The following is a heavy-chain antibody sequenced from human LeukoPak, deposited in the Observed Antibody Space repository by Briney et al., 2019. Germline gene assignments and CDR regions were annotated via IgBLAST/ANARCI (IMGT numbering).Heavy chain of an antibody. Sequence: PGGSLRLSCAASGFTVSSNYMSWVRQAPGKGLEWVSAISGSGGSTYYADSVKGRFTISRDNSKNTLYLQMNSLRAEDTAVYYCAKAGRFLEWLYPADYWGQGTLVTVSS. CDR2: ISGSGGST. CDR3: AKAGRFLEWLYPADY. CDR1: GFTVSSNY. J-gene: IGHJ4*02. V-gene: IGHV3-23*01. D-gene: IGHD3-3*01.